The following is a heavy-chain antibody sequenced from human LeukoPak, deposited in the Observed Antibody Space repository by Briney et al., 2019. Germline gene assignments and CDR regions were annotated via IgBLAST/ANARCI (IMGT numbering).Heavy chain of an antibody. CDR2: INHSVTT. CDR3: ARADWNVRFFDY. CDR1: GGSFSGYY. D-gene: IGHD1-1*01. J-gene: IGHJ4*02. V-gene: IGHV4-34*01. Sequence: PSETLSLTCAVYGGSFSGYYWSWIRQPPGKGLEWIGEINHSVTTSYNPSLKSRVTISVDTSKNQFSLNLTSVTAADTAVYYCARADWNVRFFDYWGQGTLVSVSS.